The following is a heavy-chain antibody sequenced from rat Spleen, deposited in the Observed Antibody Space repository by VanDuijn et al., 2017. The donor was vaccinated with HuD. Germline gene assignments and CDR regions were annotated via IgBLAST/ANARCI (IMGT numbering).Heavy chain of an antibody. V-gene: IGHV5-20*01. CDR3: TTDKALYYYSAPYYFDY. D-gene: IGHD1-1*01. Sequence: EVQLVESDGGLVQPGRSLKLSCAASGFTFSDYYMAWVRQAPAKGLEWVASISYDGGNTYYRDSVKGRFTISRDNAKSSLYLQMDSLRSEDTATYYCTTDKALYYYSAPYYFDYWGQGVMVTVSS. CDR1: GFTFSDYY. J-gene: IGHJ2*01. CDR2: ISYDGGNT.